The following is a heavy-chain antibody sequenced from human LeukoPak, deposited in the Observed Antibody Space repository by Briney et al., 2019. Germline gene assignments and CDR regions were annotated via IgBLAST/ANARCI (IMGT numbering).Heavy chain of an antibody. CDR2: INHSGST. Sequence: SETLSLTCAVYGGSFSGYYWSWIRQPPGKGLEWIGEINHSGSTNYNPSLKSRVTISVDTSQNQFSLKLNSVTAADTAVFYCARGRRGFGYGMDVWGQGTTVTVSS. CDR3: ARGRRGFGYGMDV. CDR1: GGSFSGYY. D-gene: IGHD3-10*01. J-gene: IGHJ6*02. V-gene: IGHV4-34*01.